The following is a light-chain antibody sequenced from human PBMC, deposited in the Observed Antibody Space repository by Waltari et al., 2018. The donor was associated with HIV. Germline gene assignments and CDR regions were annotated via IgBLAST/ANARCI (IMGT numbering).Light chain of an antibody. J-gene: IGLJ2*01. Sequence: QSALTQPASVSGSPGQSITISCTGTSSDVGGYNFVSWYQLHPGKAPKLMIYDVSKRPSGVSNRFSGSKSGNTASLTISGLQAEDETDYYCSSYTSSSTYVVFGGGTKLTVL. CDR2: DVS. CDR1: SSDVGGYNF. CDR3: SSYTSSSTYVV. V-gene: IGLV2-14*03.